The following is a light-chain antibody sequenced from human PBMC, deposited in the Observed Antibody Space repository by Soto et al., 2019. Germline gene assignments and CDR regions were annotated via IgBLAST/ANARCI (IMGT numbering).Light chain of an antibody. CDR1: NKTISN. J-gene: IGKJ1*01. Sequence: DIQMTQSPSSLSRSXGDRVTITWRSNKTISNLKWYQQKQGEDANNLIYCEASIENRGPPRVWSGCAGTKVTLTISSLQPEDFATYYCQQSYSAPWTFGQGTKVDNK. CDR3: QQSYSAPWT. V-gene: IGKV1-39*01. CDR2: CEA.